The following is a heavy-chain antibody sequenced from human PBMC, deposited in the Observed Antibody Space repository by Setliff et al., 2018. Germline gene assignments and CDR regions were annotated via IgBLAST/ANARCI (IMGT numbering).Heavy chain of an antibody. V-gene: IGHV4-59*01. J-gene: IGHJ4*02. CDR3: ARGGTFRYFDF. Sequence: PSETLSLTCTVSDGSLSTYYWSWIRQPPGKGLEFIGYVYYSGTANYSPSLRSRLTISVDTSKNQFSLKLRSVTASDPAVYYFARGGTFRYFDFWGQGAPVTVSS. D-gene: IGHD5-12*01. CDR1: DGSLSTYY. CDR2: VYYSGTA.